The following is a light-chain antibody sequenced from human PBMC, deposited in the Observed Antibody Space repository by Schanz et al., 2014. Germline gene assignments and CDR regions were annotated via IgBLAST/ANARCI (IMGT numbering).Light chain of an antibody. V-gene: IGLV2-14*02. CDR1: NTDVGSTYL. CDR2: GGS. J-gene: IGLJ2*01. Sequence: QSALTQPASVSASPGQSITISCTGTNTDVGSTYLVSWYQQHPGEAPKLLILGGSIRPSGISDRFSGSRSANTASLTISGLQAEDEADYYCSSYAGNNKLLFGGGTKLTVL. CDR3: SSYAGNNKLL.